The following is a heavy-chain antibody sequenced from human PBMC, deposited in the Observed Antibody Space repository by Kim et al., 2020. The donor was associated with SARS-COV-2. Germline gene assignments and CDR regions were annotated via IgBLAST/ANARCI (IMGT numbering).Heavy chain of an antibody. Sequence: GGSLRLSCTASGFAVTSTYMSWVRQAPGKGLEWVSVINAVGPTYYADSVKGRFIISRDSSKNTLHLQMNSLTVDDTAVHYCASDEGYPNGLGDWGQGTTVTVSS. CDR2: INAVGPT. CDR3: ASDEGYPNGLGD. CDR1: GFAVTSTY. V-gene: IGHV3-66*01. J-gene: IGHJ6*02. D-gene: IGHD2-15*01.